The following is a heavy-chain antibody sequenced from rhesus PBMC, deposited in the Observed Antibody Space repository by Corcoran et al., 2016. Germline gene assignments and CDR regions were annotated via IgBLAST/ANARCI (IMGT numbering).Heavy chain of an antibody. J-gene: IGHJ5-2*02. CDR2: IYGSGGST. D-gene: IGHD2-39*02. CDR3: ARGSTQESLDV. V-gene: IGHV4-160*01. Sequence: QLQLQESGPGLVKPSETRSLTCAVSGGSISRHYWSWIRRAPGKGREWIVRIYGSGGSTDYNPSLKSRVTISTDTSKNQFSLKLSSVTAADTAVYYCARGSTQESLDVWGRGVLVTVSS. CDR1: GGSISRHY.